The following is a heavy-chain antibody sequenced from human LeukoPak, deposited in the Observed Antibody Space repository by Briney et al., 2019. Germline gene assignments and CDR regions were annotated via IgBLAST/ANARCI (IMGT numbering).Heavy chain of an antibody. CDR3: AKGTHSSSWHWYDP. CDR2: IDSSGDVI. D-gene: IGHD6-13*01. Sequence: GSLRLSCAASGFIFSDYYMTWIRQTPGKGLEWLSYIDSSGDVIYYADSVKGRFTISRDNAKNSLCLQMNSLRAEDTAVYYCAKGTHSSSWHWYDPWGQGTLVTVS. CDR1: GFIFSDYY. V-gene: IGHV3-11*01. J-gene: IGHJ5*02.